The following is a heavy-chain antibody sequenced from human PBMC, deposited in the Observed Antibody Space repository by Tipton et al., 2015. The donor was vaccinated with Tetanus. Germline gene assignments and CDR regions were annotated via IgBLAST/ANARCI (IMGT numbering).Heavy chain of an antibody. CDR1: GFNFGTFW. D-gene: IGHD2-2*01. Sequence: GSLRLSCAASGFNFGTFWMTWVRQTPGKGLEGVAKIKNDGSEEYYVDSVKGRFTISRDNAKNSLYLQMNSLRAEDTAVYYCARDRIVVVPAARCMDVWGQGTTVTVSS. J-gene: IGHJ6*02. V-gene: IGHV3-7*01. CDR2: IKNDGSEE. CDR3: ARDRIVVVPAARCMDV.